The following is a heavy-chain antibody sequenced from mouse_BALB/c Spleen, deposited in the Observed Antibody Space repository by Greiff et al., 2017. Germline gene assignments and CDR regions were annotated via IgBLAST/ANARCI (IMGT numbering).Heavy chain of an antibody. D-gene: IGHD2-4*01. V-gene: IGHV5-9-4*01. CDR3: ARAPSTMITTGFAY. Sequence: EVKLMESGGGLVKPGGSLKLSCAASGFTFSSYAMSWVRQSPEKRLEWVAEISSGGSYTYYPDTVTGRFTISRDNAKNTLYLEMSSLRSEDTAMYYCARAPSTMITTGFAYWGQGTLVTVSA. CDR2: ISSGGSYT. J-gene: IGHJ3*01. CDR1: GFTFSSYA.